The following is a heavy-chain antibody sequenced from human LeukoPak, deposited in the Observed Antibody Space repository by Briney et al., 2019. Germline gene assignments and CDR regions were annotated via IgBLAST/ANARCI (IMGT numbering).Heavy chain of an antibody. D-gene: IGHD2-15*01. CDR2: IKQDGSEK. CDR3: ASSPVPSAATRYNWFDP. J-gene: IGHJ5*02. V-gene: IGHV3-7*01. Sequence: GGSLRLSCAASGFTFSSYWMNWVRQAPGKGLEWVANIKQDGSEKYYVDSVKGRFTISRDNARNSLYLQMNSLRVEDTAVYYCASSPVPSAATRYNWFDPWGQGTLVTVSS. CDR1: GFTFSSYW.